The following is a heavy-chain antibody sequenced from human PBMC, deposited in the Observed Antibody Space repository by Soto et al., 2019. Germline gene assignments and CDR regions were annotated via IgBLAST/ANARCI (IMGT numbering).Heavy chain of an antibody. V-gene: IGHV3-11*06. CDR2: ISSSSSYT. D-gene: IGHD1-26*01. Sequence: PGGSLRLSCAASGFTFSDYYMSWIRQAPGKGLEWVSYISSSSSYTNYADSVKGRFTISRDNAKNSLYLQMNSLRAEDTAVYYCARGRQEPVSYFDYWGQGTLVTVSS. CDR1: GFTFSDYY. J-gene: IGHJ4*02. CDR3: ARGRQEPVSYFDY.